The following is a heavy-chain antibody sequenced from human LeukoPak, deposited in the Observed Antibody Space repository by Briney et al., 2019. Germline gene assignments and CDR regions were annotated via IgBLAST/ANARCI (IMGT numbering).Heavy chain of an antibody. V-gene: IGHV3-23*01. CDR1: GFTFSSYA. D-gene: IGHD3-3*01. CDR3: ARNTYDFWSGYYADY. Sequence: AGGSLRLSCAASGFTFSSYAMSWVRQAPGKGLEWVSAISGSGGSTYYADSVKGRFTISRDNSKNTLYLQMNSLGAEDTAVYYCARNTYDFWSGYYADYWGQGTLVTVSS. CDR2: ISGSGGST. J-gene: IGHJ4*02.